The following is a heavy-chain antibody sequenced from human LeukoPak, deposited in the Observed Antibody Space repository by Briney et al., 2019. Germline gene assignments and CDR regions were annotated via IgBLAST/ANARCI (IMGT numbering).Heavy chain of an antibody. CDR2: IYPGDSDT. V-gene: IGHV5-51*01. Sequence: GESLKISCKGSGYSFTSYWIGWVRQMPGKGLEWMGIIYPGDSDTRYSPSFQGQVTISADKSISTAYLQWSSLKASDTAMYYCARQLSLYYDFWSGYPWHAFDIWGQGTMVTVSS. D-gene: IGHD3-3*01. CDR1: GYSFTSYW. J-gene: IGHJ3*02. CDR3: ARQLSLYYDFWSGYPWHAFDI.